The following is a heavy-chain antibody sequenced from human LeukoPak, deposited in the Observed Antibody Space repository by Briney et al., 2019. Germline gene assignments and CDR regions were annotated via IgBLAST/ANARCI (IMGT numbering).Heavy chain of an antibody. CDR1: GGSFSGYY. CDR2: INHSGSI. D-gene: IGHD6-13*01. V-gene: IGHV4-34*01. Sequence: SETLSLTCAVYGGSFSGYYWSWIRQPPGKGLEWIGEINHSGSIKRNPSLKSRVTISVDTSKNQCSLKLSSVTAADTAVYYCARVGRGSSSWYLGYYYYYYMDVWGKGTTVTVSS. J-gene: IGHJ6*03. CDR3: ARVGRGSSSWYLGYYYYYYMDV.